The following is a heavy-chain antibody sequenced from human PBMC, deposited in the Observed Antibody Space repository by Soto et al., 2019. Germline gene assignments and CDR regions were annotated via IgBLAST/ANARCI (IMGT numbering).Heavy chain of an antibody. V-gene: IGHV3-30*18. CDR1: GFTFSSYG. J-gene: IGHJ6*03. CDR2: ISYDGSNK. Sequence: GGSLRLSCAASGFTFSSYGMHWVRQAPGKGLEWVAVISYDGSNKYYADSVKGRFTISRDNSKNTLYLQMNSLRAEDTAVYYCAKENVDHYYYYMDVWGKGTTVTVSS. D-gene: IGHD1-1*01. CDR3: AKENVDHYYYYMDV.